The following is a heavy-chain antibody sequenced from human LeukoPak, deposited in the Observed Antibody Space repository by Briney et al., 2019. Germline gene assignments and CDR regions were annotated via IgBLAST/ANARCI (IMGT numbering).Heavy chain of an antibody. D-gene: IGHD3-3*01. J-gene: IGHJ3*02. CDR2: INWIGGST. Sequence: PGGSLRLSCAASGFTFDDYGMSWVRQAPGKGLEWVSGINWIGGSTAYADSVKGRFTISRDNAKNSLYLQMNSLRAEDTALYYCARWRGLRFLEQRRPGDAFDIWGQGTMVTVSS. V-gene: IGHV3-20*04. CDR1: GFTFDDYG. CDR3: ARWRGLRFLEQRRPGDAFDI.